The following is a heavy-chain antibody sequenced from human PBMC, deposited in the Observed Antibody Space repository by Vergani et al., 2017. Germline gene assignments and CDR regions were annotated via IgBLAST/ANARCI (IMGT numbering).Heavy chain of an antibody. J-gene: IGHJ4*02. V-gene: IGHV3-21*01. Sequence: EVQLVESGGGLVKPGGSLSLSCAASGFTFSSYSMNWVRQAPGKGLEWVSSISSSSSYIYYADSVKGRFTISRDNAKNSLYLQMNSLRAEDTAVYYCARVTWVGDHYFDYWGQGTLVTVSS. CDR2: ISSSSSYI. D-gene: IGHD1-26*01. CDR3: ARVTWVGDHYFDY. CDR1: GFTFSSYS.